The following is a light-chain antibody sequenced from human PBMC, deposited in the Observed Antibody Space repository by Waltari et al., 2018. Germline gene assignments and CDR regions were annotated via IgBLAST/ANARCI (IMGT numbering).Light chain of an antibody. CDR1: RSDVGGYNY. V-gene: IGLV2-14*03. CDR2: DVS. J-gene: IGLJ1*01. CDR3: SSYTSSSNYV. Sequence: QSALTQPASVSGSPGQSITIPCTGTRSDVGGYNYVSWYQQHPGKAPKLMIYDVSNRPSGVSNRFSGSKSDNTASLTISGLQAEDEADYYCSSYTSSSNYVFGTGTKVTVL.